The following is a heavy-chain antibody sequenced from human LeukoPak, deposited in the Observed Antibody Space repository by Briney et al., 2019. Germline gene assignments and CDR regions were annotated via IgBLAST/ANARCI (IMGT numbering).Heavy chain of an antibody. V-gene: IGHV1-2*02. CDR2: INPNSGGT. D-gene: IGHD4-17*01. J-gene: IGHJ4*02. Sequence: ASVKVSCKASGYTFTGYYIHWVRQAPGQGLEWMGLINPNSGGTKYAQRFQGRVTMTRDTSISTAYMEVSRLRSDDTAVYYCASGDYIEGQDYWGQGTLVTVSS. CDR3: ASGDYIEGQDY. CDR1: GYTFTGYY.